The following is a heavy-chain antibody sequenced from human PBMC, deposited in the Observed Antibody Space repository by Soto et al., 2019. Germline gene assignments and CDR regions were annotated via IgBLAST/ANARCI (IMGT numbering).Heavy chain of an antibody. CDR1: GFTFRSYG. Sequence: GGSLGLSCAASGFTFRSYGMHWVRQAPGKGLEWVAVISYDGSNKYYADSVKGRFTISRDNSKNTLYLQMNSLRAEDTAVYYCAKARVGRIAAAVYWGQGTLVTVSS. CDR2: ISYDGSNK. CDR3: AKARVGRIAAAVY. J-gene: IGHJ4*02. V-gene: IGHV3-30*18. D-gene: IGHD6-13*01.